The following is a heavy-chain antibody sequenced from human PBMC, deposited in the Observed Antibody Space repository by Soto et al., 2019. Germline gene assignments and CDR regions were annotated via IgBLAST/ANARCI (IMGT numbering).Heavy chain of an antibody. CDR1: GGTFSTYA. Sequence: QVQLVQSGAEVKKPESSVKVSCKAPGGTFSTYAISWVRQAPGQGLEWMGGIIPMFGTAKYAQRFQDRVTITADESTNTVYMELSSLRSEDTAVYFCASGIQLRLPHINNGYAGWGQGTLVTVSS. J-gene: IGHJ4*02. D-gene: IGHD6-25*01. V-gene: IGHV1-69*12. CDR2: IIPMFGTA. CDR3: ASGIQLRLPHINNGYAG.